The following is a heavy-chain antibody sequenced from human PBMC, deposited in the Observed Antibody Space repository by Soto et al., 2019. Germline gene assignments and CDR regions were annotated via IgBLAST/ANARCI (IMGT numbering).Heavy chain of an antibody. J-gene: IGHJ5*02. CDR3: ARAPKVTDSSGWYEFASYNWFDP. Sequence: GASVKVSCKASGYTFTGYYMHWVRQAPGQGLEWMGWINPNSGGTNYAQKFQGWVTMTRDTSISTAYMELIRLISDDTAVYYCARAPKVTDSSGWYEFASYNWFDPWGQGTLVTVSS. D-gene: IGHD6-19*01. CDR1: GYTFTGYY. CDR2: INPNSGGT. V-gene: IGHV1-2*04.